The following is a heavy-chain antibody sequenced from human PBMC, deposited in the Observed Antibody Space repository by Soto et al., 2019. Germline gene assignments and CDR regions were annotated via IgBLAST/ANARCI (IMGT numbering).Heavy chain of an antibody. CDR3: ARDSPYYYDSSGYYYRTMNWFDP. CDR1: GFTFSSYS. V-gene: IGHV3-48*02. CDR2: ISSSSSTI. D-gene: IGHD3-22*01. Sequence: GGSLRLSCAASGFTFSSYSMNWVRQAPGKGLEWVSYISSSSSTIYYADSVKGRFTISRDNAKNSLYLQMNSLRDEDTAVYYCARDSPYYYDSSGYYYRTMNWFDPWGQGTLVTVSS. J-gene: IGHJ5*02.